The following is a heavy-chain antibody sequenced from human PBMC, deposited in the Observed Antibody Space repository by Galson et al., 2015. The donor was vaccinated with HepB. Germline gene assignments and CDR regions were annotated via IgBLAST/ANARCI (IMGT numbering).Heavy chain of an antibody. Sequence: CAISGDSVSSNSAAWNWTRQSPSRGLEWLGRTYYRSKWYNDYAVSVKSRITINPDTSKNQFSLQLNSVTPEDTAVYYCARVGLDGDYEPYYYGMDVWGQGATVTVSS. CDR3: ARVGLDGDYEPYYYGMDV. CDR1: GDSVSSNSAA. CDR2: TYYRSKWYN. J-gene: IGHJ6*02. D-gene: IGHD4-17*01. V-gene: IGHV6-1*01.